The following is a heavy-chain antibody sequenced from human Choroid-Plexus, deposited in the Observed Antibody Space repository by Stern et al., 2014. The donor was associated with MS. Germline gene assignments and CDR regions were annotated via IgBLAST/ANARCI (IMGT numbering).Heavy chain of an antibody. J-gene: IGHJ4*02. CDR3: AKDRQWSTYFFDY. V-gene: IGHV3-30*18. Sequence: VQLVQSGGGVAQPGRPLILSCAASGFTFSIGMHWVRQAPGKGLEGGALISDDGSDKYYADSVKGRFTIFRDNSKNTLYMHMNSLRAEDTAVYYCAKDRQWSTYFFDYWGQGSLVTVSS. CDR1: GFTFSIG. D-gene: IGHD2-15*01. CDR2: ISDDGSDK.